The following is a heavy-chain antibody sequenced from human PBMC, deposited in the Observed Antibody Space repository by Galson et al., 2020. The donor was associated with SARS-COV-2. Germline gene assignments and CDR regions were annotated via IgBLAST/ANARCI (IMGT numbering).Heavy chain of an antibody. V-gene: IGHV4-59*01. CDR2: ISYTGST. CDR3: ARVGHLAFDY. J-gene: IGHJ4*02. CDR1: GGSISIFY. D-gene: IGHD3-10*01. Sequence: SETLSLTCTVSGGSISIFYWTWIRQPPGKGLEWIGYISYTGSTNYTPSLKSRLTIAVDTSKNQFSLHLSSVTAADTAVYYCARVGHLAFDYWGQGSLVTVSS.